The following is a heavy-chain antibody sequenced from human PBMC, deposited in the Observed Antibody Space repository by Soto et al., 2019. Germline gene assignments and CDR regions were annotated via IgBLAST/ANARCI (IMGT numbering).Heavy chain of an antibody. V-gene: IGHV3-23*01. CDR2: ISGSGGST. CDR3: AKARGRIVVVPDGMDV. D-gene: IGHD2-2*01. CDR1: GFTFSSYA. Sequence: HPXVSLRLSCAASGFTFSSYAMSWVRQAPGKGLEWVSAISGSGGSTYYADSVKGRFTISRDNSKNTLYLQMNSLRAEDTAVYYCAKARGRIVVVPDGMDVWGQGTTVTVSS. J-gene: IGHJ6*02.